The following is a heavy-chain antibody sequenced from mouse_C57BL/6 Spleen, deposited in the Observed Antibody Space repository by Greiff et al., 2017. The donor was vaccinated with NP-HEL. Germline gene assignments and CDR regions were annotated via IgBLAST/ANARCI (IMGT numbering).Heavy chain of an antibody. J-gene: IGHJ4*01. CDR3: ARSPYAPDAMDY. D-gene: IGHD6-5*01. V-gene: IGHV7-3*01. CDR1: GFTFTDYY. CDR2: IRNKANGYTT. Sequence: EVQGVESGGGLVQPGGSLSLSCAASGFTFTDYYMSWVRQPPGKALEWLGFIRNKANGYTTEYSASGKGRFTISRDNSQSILYLQMNALRAEDSATYYCARSPYAPDAMDYWGQGTSVTVSS.